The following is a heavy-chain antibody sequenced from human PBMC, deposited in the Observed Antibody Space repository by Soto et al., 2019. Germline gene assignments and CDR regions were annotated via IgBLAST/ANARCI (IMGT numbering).Heavy chain of an antibody. V-gene: IGHV1-18*01. J-gene: IGHJ3*02. CDR3: ARDSPVATPMDAFDI. CDR2: ISAYNGNT. D-gene: IGHD5-12*01. Sequence: ASVKVSCKASGYTFTSYGISWERQAPGQGLEWMGWISAYNGNTNYAQKLQGRVTMTTDTSTSTAYMELRSLRSDDAAVYYCARDSPVATPMDAFDIWGQGTMVTVSS. CDR1: GYTFTSYG.